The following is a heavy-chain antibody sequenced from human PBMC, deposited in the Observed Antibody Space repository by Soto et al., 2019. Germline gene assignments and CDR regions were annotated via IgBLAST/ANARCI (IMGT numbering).Heavy chain of an antibody. V-gene: IGHV3-11*01. CDR1: GFTFSDYY. CDR2: ISSSGSTI. D-gene: IGHD2-15*01. CDR3: AAVTVVVVAATGNWFDP. Sequence: GGSLRLSCAASGFTFSDYYMSWIRQAPGKGLEWVSYISSSGSTIFYADSVKGRFTISRDNAKNSLYLQMNSLRAEDTAVYYCAAVTVVVVAATGNWFDPWGQGTLVTVSS. J-gene: IGHJ5*02.